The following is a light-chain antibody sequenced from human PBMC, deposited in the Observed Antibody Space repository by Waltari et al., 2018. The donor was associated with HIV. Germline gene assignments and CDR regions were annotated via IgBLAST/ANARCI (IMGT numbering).Light chain of an antibody. V-gene: IGLV2-8*01. CDR3: SSYAGNDHYV. CDR2: EVS. Sequence: QSALTQPPSASGSPGQSVTISCTGTSSDVGAYKYVSWYQQYPGKAPKLMIYEVSERPSGVPDRFSGSKSGNTASLTVSGLQAEDEADYYCSSYAGNDHYVFGTGTKVTVL. CDR1: SSDVGAYKY. J-gene: IGLJ1*01.